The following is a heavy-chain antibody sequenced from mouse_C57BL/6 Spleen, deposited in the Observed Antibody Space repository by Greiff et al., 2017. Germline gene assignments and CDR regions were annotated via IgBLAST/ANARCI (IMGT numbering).Heavy chain of an antibody. D-gene: IGHD3-3*01. V-gene: IGHV1-7*01. J-gene: IGHJ2*01. Sequence: QVQLQPSGAELAKPGASVKLSCKASGYTFTSYWMHWVKQRPGQGLEWIGYINPSSGYTKYNQKFKDKDTLTADKSSSTAYMQLSSQTYEDSAVYYWARKGPYFGNWGQGTTLTVTS. CDR1: GYTFTSYW. CDR2: INPSSGYT. CDR3: ARKGPYFGN.